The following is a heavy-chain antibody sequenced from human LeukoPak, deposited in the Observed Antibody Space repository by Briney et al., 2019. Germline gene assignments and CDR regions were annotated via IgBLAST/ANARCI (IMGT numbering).Heavy chain of an antibody. CDR2: IYTSGST. CDR1: GGSISSYY. V-gene: IGHV4-4*07. D-gene: IGHD5-18*01. CDR3: ASPSGGYSDDAFDI. Sequence: SETLSLTCTVSGGSISSYYWSWIRQPAGKGLELIGRIYTSGSTNYNPSPKSRVTMSVDTSKNQFSLKLSSVTAADTAVYYCASPSGGYSDDAFDIWGQGTMVTVSS. J-gene: IGHJ3*02.